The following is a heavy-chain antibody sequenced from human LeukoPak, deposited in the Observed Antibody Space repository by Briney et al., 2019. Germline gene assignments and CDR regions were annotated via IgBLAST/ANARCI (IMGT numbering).Heavy chain of an antibody. CDR2: IKQDGSEK. V-gene: IGHV3-7*01. J-gene: IGHJ3*02. CDR1: GFTFGTYW. CDR3: ARDAGPYCGGDCYYAFDI. D-gene: IGHD2-21*01. Sequence: GGSLRLSCAASGFTFGTYWMSWVRQAPGKGLEWVANIKQDGSEKYYVDSLKGRFTISRDNAKNSLYLQMNSLRAEDTAVYYCARDAGPYCGGDCYYAFDIWGQGTMVTISS.